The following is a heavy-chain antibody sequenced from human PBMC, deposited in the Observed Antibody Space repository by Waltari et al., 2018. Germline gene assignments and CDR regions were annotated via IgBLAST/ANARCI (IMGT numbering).Heavy chain of an antibody. CDR3: ARDQFGLAAVRALLS. CDR1: GFIFGRYA. D-gene: IGHD6-13*01. J-gene: IGHJ4*02. Sequence: EVQLLESGGDLVQPGGSLRLSCTVSGFIFGRYALTWVRQDPGKGLEWVSGISYNGGTTYYADSVKARFTISRDNSRNTLFLQMNSLRAEDTAVYYCARDQFGLAAVRALLSWGRGTLVTVSS. CDR2: ISYNGGTT. V-gene: IGHV3-23*01.